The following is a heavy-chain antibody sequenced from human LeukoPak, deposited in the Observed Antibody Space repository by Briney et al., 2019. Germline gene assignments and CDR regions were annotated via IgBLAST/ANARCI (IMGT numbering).Heavy chain of an antibody. D-gene: IGHD2-15*01. CDR2: ITSTGRYI. CDR3: ARLRNVGGIPHAFNV. V-gene: IGHV3-21*01. CDR1: GFTFDHYA. J-gene: IGHJ3*01. Sequence: GGSLRLSCAASGFTFDHYAMSWVCQAPGKGLEWVSSITSTGRYIFYADSLKGRFTISRDNAKKSLYLQMNSLRAEDTAVYYCARLRNVGGIPHAFNVWGQGTTVTVSS.